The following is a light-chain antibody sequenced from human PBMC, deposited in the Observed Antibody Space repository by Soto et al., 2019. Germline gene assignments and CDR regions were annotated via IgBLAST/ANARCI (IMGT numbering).Light chain of an antibody. V-gene: IGLV9-49*01. CDR2: VGTGGIVG. J-gene: IGLJ2*01. Sequence: QAVLTQPTSASASLGASVTLTCTLSSGYSNYKVDWYQQRPGKGPRFVIRVGTGGIVGSKGDGIPDRFSVLGSGLNRYLTIKNIQEEDESDYHCGADHGSGSNLAVVFGGGTKLTVL. CDR1: SGYSNYK. CDR3: GADHGSGSNLAVV.